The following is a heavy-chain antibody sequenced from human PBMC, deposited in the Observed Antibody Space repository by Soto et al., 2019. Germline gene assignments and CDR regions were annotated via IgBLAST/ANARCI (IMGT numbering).Heavy chain of an antibody. D-gene: IGHD6-19*01. Sequence: PSETLSLTCTVSGGSISSYYWSWIRQPPGMGLEWIGYIYYSGSTNYNPSLKSRVTISVDTSKNQFSLKLSSVTAADTAVYYCARGEIAVAGIWNYYYGMDVWGQGTTVTVSS. V-gene: IGHV4-59*01. CDR1: GGSISSYY. CDR2: IYYSGST. CDR3: ARGEIAVAGIWNYYYGMDV. J-gene: IGHJ6*02.